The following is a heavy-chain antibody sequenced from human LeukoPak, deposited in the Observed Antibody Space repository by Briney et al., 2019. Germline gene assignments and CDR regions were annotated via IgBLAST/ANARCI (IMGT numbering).Heavy chain of an antibody. J-gene: IGHJ4*02. D-gene: IGHD2-2*01. Sequence: GASVKVSCKASGYIFTDYYMHWVRQAPGQGLEWMGWISPNSGGTNYAQKFQGRVTMTRDTSISTAYMELSRLRSDDTAVYYCARSLPAAATVDYWGQGTLVTVSS. CDR2: ISPNSGGT. V-gene: IGHV1-2*02. CDR3: ARSLPAAATVDY. CDR1: GYIFTDYY.